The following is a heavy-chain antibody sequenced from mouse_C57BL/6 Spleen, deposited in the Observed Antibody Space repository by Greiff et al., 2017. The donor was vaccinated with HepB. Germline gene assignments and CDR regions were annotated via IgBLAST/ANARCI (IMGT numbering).Heavy chain of an antibody. CDR1: GFTFSDYG. CDR2: ISSGSSTI. CDR3: ARHDYYGSSYNVYFAV. J-gene: IGHJ1*03. D-gene: IGHD1-1*01. Sequence: EVQVVESGGGLVKPGGSLKLSCAASGFTFSDYGMHWVRQAPEKGLEWVAYISSGSSTIYNDDTVKGRLTISRDNAKNTLCLQMTSLRSEDTAMYYSARHDYYGSSYNVYFAVWGTGTTVTVSS. V-gene: IGHV5-17*01.